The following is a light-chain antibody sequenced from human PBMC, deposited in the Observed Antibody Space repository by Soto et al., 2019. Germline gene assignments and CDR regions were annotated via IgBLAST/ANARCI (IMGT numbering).Light chain of an antibody. Sequence: EVVLTQSPATLSLSPGERATLSCRASESVFGYLAWYQHKPGQAPRLLIYDASNRATGVPARFSGSGSGTDFPLTISSLEPEDFVVYYCQQRYRWPPITFGQGTRLDNK. CDR3: QQRYRWPPIT. CDR1: ESVFGY. V-gene: IGKV3-11*01. J-gene: IGKJ5*01. CDR2: DAS.